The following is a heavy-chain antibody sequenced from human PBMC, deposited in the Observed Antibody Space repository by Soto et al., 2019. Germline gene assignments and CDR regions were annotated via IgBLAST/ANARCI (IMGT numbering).Heavy chain of an antibody. Sequence: GGSLRLSCAASGFTFSSYSMNWVRQAPGKGLEWVSSISSSSSYIYYADSVKGRFAISRDNAKNSLYLQMNSLRAEDTAVYYCARGAGSGWFDAFDIWGQGTMVTVSS. V-gene: IGHV3-21*01. CDR1: GFTFSSYS. CDR3: ARGAGSGWFDAFDI. CDR2: ISSSSSYI. D-gene: IGHD6-19*01. J-gene: IGHJ3*02.